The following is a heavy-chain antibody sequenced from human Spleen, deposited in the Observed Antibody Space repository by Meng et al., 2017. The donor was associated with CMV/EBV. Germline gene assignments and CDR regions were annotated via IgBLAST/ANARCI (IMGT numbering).Heavy chain of an antibody. V-gene: IGHV3-74*01. CDR3: ARGNWNQGYYYYGMDV. Sequence: GESLKISCAASGFTFSSYWMHWVRQAPGKGLVWVSRINSDGSSTSYAVSVKGRFTISRDNAKNTLYLQMNSLRAEDTAVYYCARGNWNQGYYYYGMDVWGQGTTVTVSS. CDR2: INSDGSST. J-gene: IGHJ6*02. D-gene: IGHD1-1*01. CDR1: GFTFSSYW.